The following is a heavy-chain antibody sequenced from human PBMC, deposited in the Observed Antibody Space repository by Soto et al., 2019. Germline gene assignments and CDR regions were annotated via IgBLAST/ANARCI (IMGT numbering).Heavy chain of an antibody. D-gene: IGHD2-15*01. CDR3: ARVDPNGGTSSNYFDF. V-gene: IGHV5-51*01. Sequence: PGESLKISCQGSGYSFPDHWIGCVRQMPGKGLEWMGIIFPADYDIKYSPTFQGQVAISADRSIKTAYLQWSSLKASDTAMYYCARVDPNGGTSSNYFDFWGPGTLVTVSS. CDR1: GYSFPDHW. CDR2: IFPADYDI. J-gene: IGHJ4*02.